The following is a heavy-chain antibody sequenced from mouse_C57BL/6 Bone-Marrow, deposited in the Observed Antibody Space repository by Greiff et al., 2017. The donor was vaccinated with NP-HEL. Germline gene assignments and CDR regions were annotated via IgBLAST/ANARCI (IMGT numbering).Heavy chain of an antibody. CDR2: IHPNSGST. D-gene: IGHD1-1*01. Sequence: VQLQQPGAELVKPGASVKLSCKASGYTFTSYWMHWVKQRPGQGLEWIGMIHPNSGSTNYNEKFKSKATLTVDKSSSTAYMQLSSLTSEDSAVYYCAREGVYGSSSYAMDYWGQGTSVTVSS. J-gene: IGHJ4*01. CDR3: AREGVYGSSSYAMDY. V-gene: IGHV1-64*01. CDR1: GYTFTSYW.